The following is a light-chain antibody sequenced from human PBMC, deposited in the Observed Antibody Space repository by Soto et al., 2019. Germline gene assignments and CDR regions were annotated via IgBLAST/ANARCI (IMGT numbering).Light chain of an antibody. CDR1: ISNIGKDN. J-gene: IGLJ3*02. Sequence: QSVLTQPPSVSGTPGLRVNISCSGGISNIGKDNVNWYQQLPGTAPKLLMFNDVKRPSGVPDRFSGSRSGTSDSLAISGLQSDDEAVYFCSTWDDSLNGWVFGGGTKVTVL. CDR3: STWDDSLNGWV. V-gene: IGLV1-44*01. CDR2: NDV.